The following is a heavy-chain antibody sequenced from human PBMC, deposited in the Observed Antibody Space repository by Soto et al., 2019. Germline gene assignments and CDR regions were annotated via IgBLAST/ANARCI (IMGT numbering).Heavy chain of an antibody. CDR3: AKEFYYDASGQYSDLYFDP. CDR2: ISTRGGRT. V-gene: IGHV3-23*01. CDR1: GFSFSSYA. Sequence: HPGGSLRLSCAASGFSFSSYAMSWVRQAPPQGLEWVSSISTRGGRTYYADSVKGRFSISRDSSANAVYLDMDNLRAEDTGIYYCAKEFYYDASGQYSDLYFDPWGQGALVTVSS. J-gene: IGHJ4*02. D-gene: IGHD3-22*01.